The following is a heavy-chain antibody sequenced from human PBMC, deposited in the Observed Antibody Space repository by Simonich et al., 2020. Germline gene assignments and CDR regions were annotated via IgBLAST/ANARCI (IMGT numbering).Heavy chain of an antibody. Sequence: EVQLVESGGGLVQPGGSLRLSCAASGFTFSSYGMHWVRPALGKGMEGVSSISRSSSYIYYADSVKGRFTISGDNSKNTLYLQMNSLRAEDTAVYYCARRGSGFDYWGQGTLVTVSS. CDR3: ARRGSGFDY. J-gene: IGHJ4*02. D-gene: IGHD6-19*01. V-gene: IGHV3-21*01. CDR1: GFTFSSYG. CDR2: ISRSSSYI.